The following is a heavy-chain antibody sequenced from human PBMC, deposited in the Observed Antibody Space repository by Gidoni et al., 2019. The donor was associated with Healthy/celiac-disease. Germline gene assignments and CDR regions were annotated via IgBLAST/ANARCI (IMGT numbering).Heavy chain of an antibody. V-gene: IGHV4-39*01. CDR1: GGSISSSSYY. J-gene: IGHJ5*02. Sequence: QLQLQESGPGLVKPSATLFLTCPVPGGSISSSSYYWGWIRQHPGKGPEWIGSIYYSGSTYYNPSLKDQVTISVDTSKSPFSLKLSSVTAADTAVYYCARRVAYSGYEGSWFDPWGQGTLVTVSS. CDR3: ARRVAYSGYEGSWFDP. D-gene: IGHD5-12*01. CDR2: IYYSGST.